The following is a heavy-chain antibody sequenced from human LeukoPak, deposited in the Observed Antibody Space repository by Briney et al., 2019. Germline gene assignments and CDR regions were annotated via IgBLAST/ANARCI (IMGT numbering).Heavy chain of an antibody. CDR2: INPNSGGT. J-gene: IGHJ5*02. CDR3: ARGRLYCTNGVCNNWFDP. D-gene: IGHD2-8*01. V-gene: IGHV1-2*02. Sequence: EASVKVSCKASGYTFTGYYMHWVRQAPGQGLEWMGWINPNSGGTNYAQKSQGRVTMTRDTSISTAYMELSRLRSDDTAVYYCARGRLYCTNGVCNNWFDPWGQGTLVTVSS. CDR1: GYTFTGYY.